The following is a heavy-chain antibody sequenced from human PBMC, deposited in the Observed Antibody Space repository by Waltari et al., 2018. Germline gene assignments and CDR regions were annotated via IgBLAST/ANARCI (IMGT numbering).Heavy chain of an antibody. CDR1: GGSISSSTYY. J-gene: IGHJ3*02. CDR2: IYYSGST. V-gene: IGHV4-39*01. Sequence: QMQLQESGPGLEKPSEPLSLTCTVSGGSISSSTYYWGWIRQPPGKGLEWIGNIYYSGSTYYKPSLKSRLTISVDTSKNQFSLNLRSVTAADTAVYYCARLPISLGVGSVFDIWGQGTMVTVSS. D-gene: IGHD2-15*01. CDR3: ARLPISLGVGSVFDI.